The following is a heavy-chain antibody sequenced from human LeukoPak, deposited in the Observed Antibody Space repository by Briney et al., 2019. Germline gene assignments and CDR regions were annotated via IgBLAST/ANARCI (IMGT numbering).Heavy chain of an antibody. CDR2: TYYSGST. CDR3: ARGRAFDY. Sequence: SETLSLTCTVSGGSISSSSYYWGWIRQPPGKGLEWIGSTYYSGSTNYNPSLKSRVTISVDTSKNQFSLKLSSVTAADTAVYYCARGRAFDYWGQGTLVTVSS. V-gene: IGHV4-39*07. J-gene: IGHJ4*02. CDR1: GGSISSSSYY.